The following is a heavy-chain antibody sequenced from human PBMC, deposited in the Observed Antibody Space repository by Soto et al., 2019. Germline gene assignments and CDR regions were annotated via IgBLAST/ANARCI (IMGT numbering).Heavy chain of an antibody. Sequence: SETLSLTCAVSSGSISSSNWWSWVRQPPGKGLEWIGEIYHSGSTNYNPSLKSRVTISVDKSKNQFSLKLSFVTAADTAVYYCARGSAVRQLVLYFDYWGQGTLVTVSS. CDR3: ARGSAVRQLVLYFDY. CDR1: SGSISSSNW. D-gene: IGHD6-6*01. V-gene: IGHV4-4*02. J-gene: IGHJ4*02. CDR2: IYHSGST.